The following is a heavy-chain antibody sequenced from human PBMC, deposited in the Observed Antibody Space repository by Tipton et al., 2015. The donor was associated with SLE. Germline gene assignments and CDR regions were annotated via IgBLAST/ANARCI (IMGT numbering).Heavy chain of an antibody. Sequence: SLRLSCAASGFTFSTYAMNWVRQAPGKGLEWVSLIYSGGSGTYYADSVKGRFTISRDNAKNSLYLQMNNLRAEDTAVYYCARDGAYCSSTSCPGPFYDYWGQGTLVTVSS. J-gene: IGHJ4*02. V-gene: IGHV3-23*03. CDR3: ARDGAYCSSTSCPGPFYDY. CDR2: IYSGGSGT. D-gene: IGHD2-2*01. CDR1: GFTFSTYA.